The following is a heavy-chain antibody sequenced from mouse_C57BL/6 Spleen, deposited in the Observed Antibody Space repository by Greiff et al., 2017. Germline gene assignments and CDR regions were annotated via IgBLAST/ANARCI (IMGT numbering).Heavy chain of an antibody. CDR1: GFTFSDYG. CDR2: ISSGSSTI. D-gene: IGHD2-5*01. CDR3: ARNSNYLYYFDY. J-gene: IGHJ2*01. V-gene: IGHV5-17*01. Sequence: EVKLMESGGGLVKPGGSLKLSCAASGFTFSDYGMHWVRQAPEKGLEWVAYISSGSSTIYYAETVKGLFTISRDNAKNTLFLQMTSLRSEGTAMSYCARNSNYLYYFDYWGQGTTLTVSS.